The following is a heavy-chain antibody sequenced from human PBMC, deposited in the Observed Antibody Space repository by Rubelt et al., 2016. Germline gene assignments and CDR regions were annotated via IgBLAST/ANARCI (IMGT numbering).Heavy chain of an antibody. CDR2: IVVGSGNT. Sequence: QMQLVQSGPEVKKPGTSVKVSCKASGFTFTSSAMQWVRQARGQRLEWIGWIVVGSGNTNYAQKFQERVTITRDMSKSNAYRELSSLRSEDTAVYYCAADPTSSPGKGYCSGGSCYSPWGQGTLVTVSS. D-gene: IGHD2-15*01. J-gene: IGHJ5*02. V-gene: IGHV1-58*02. CDR1: GFTFTSSA. CDR3: AADPTSSPGKGYCSGGSCYSP.